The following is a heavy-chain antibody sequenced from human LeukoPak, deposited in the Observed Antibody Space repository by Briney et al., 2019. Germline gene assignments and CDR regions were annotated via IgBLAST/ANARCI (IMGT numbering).Heavy chain of an antibody. CDR3: ARGHSSSYYFDY. CDR1: GRTFSSYA. CDR2: IIPIFGTA. Sequence: SVKVSCKASGRTFSSYAISWVRQAPGQGLEWMGGIIPIFGTANYAQTFQGRVTITTDESTSTAYMELSSLRSEDTAVYYCARGHSSSYYFDYWGQGSLVTVSS. D-gene: IGHD6-6*01. V-gene: IGHV1-69*05. J-gene: IGHJ4*02.